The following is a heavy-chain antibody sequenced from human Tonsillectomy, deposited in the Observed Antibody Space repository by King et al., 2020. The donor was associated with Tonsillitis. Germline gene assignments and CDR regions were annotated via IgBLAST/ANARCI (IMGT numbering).Heavy chain of an antibody. Sequence: VQLVESGGGLVKPGGSLRLSCAASGFTFSDYYMSWIRQAPGKGLEWVSYISSSSSYTNYADSVKGRFTISRDNAKNSLYLQMNSLRAEDTAVYYCARANYYDSSGYAFDIWGQGTMVTVSS. CDR2: ISSSSSYT. CDR3: ARANYYDSSGYAFDI. D-gene: IGHD3-22*01. V-gene: IGHV3-11*05. J-gene: IGHJ3*02. CDR1: GFTFSDYY.